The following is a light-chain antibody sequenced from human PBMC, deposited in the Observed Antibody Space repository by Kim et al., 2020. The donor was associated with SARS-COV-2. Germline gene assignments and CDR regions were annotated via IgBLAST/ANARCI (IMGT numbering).Light chain of an antibody. CDR2: DVS. V-gene: IGKV3-15*01. Sequence: ETVMTQFPATVSVSPGERATLSCRASQSVGSKLAWYQQKPGQAPRLLIYDVSTRATGIPARFSGSGSGREFTLTTSNVQSEDFVIYYCQQYNDWPPLTFGGGTKVDIK. CDR3: QQYNDWPPLT. CDR1: QSVGSK. J-gene: IGKJ4*01.